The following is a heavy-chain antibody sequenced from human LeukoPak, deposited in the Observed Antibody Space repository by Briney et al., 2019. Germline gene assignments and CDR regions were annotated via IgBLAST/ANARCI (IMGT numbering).Heavy chain of an antibody. D-gene: IGHD6-13*01. V-gene: IGHV1-69*04. J-gene: IGHJ4*02. CDR3: ARGVAAAGTGSDY. CDR1: GGTFSSYA. Sequence: ASVKVSCKASGGTFSSYAISWVRQASGQGLEWMGRIIPILGIANYAQKFQGRVTITADKSTSTAYMELSSLRSEDTAVYYCARGVAAAGTGSDYWGQGTLVTISS. CDR2: IIPILGIA.